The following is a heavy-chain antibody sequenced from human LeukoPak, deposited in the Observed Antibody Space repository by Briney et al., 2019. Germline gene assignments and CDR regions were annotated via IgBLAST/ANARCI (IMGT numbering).Heavy chain of an antibody. CDR2: INPNSGGT. V-gene: IGHV1-2*02. CDR1: GYTFTGYY. J-gene: IGHJ6*02. D-gene: IGHD2-21*01. Sequence: GASVKVSCKASGYTFTGYYMHWVRQAPGQGLEWMGWINPNSGGTNYAQKFQGRVTMTRDTSISTAYVELSRLRSDDTAVYYCARSSYSGSPYYYYGMDVWGQGTTVTVSS. CDR3: ARSSYSGSPYYYYGMDV.